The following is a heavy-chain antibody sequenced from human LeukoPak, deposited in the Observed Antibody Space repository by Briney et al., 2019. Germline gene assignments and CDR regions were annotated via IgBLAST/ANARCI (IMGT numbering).Heavy chain of an antibody. CDR2: INPDASTT. CDR3: AMSLYSGAYVT. D-gene: IGHD1-26*01. V-gene: IGHV3-74*01. J-gene: IGHJ5*02. CDR1: GFTFSSYA. Sequence: GGSLRLSCAASGFTFSSYAMSWVRQAPGKGLVWVSLINPDASTTVYADSVKGRFTISRDNAKNTLYLQMNSLRAEDTAVYYCAMSLYSGAYVTWGQGTLVTVSS.